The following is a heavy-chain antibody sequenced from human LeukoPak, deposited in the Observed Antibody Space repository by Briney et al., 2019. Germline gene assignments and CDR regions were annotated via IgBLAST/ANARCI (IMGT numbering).Heavy chain of an antibody. J-gene: IGHJ4*02. CDR1: GGSISSGGYS. CDR2: IYHSGST. D-gene: IGHD3-22*01. CDR3: AREVISGYYFDY. V-gene: IGHV4-30-2*01. Sequence: SQTLSLTCAVSGGSISSGGYSWSWIRQPPGKGLEWIGYIYHSGSTYYNPSLKSRVTISVDRSKNQFSLKLSYVTAADTAVYYCAREVISGYYFDYWGQGTLVTVSS.